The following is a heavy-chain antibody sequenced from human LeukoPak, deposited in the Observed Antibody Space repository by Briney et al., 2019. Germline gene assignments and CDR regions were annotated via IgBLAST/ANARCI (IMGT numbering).Heavy chain of an antibody. CDR3: ARDLGKIGGNSSPFDY. V-gene: IGHV3-7*01. D-gene: IGHD4-23*01. J-gene: IGHJ4*02. CDR2: IKQDGSEK. Sequence: GGSLRLSCAASGFTFGSYWMSWVRQAPGKGLEWVANIKQDGSEKYYVDSVKGRFTISRDNAKNSLYLQMNSLRAEDTAVYYCARDLGKIGGNSSPFDYWGQGTLVTVSS. CDR1: GFTFGSYW.